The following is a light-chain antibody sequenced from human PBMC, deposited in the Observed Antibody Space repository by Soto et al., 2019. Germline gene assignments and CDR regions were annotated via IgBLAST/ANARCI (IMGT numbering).Light chain of an antibody. Sequence: QAVVTQPPSASGSPGQSVTISCTGTSSDVGGYKYVSWYQQHPGKAPKLMIFEVNKRPSGVPDRFSGSKSGNTASLTASGLQAEDEADYYCSSYAGINNLGVFGTGTKLTVL. V-gene: IGLV2-8*01. CDR1: SSDVGGYKY. CDR2: EVN. J-gene: IGLJ1*01. CDR3: SSYAGINNLGV.